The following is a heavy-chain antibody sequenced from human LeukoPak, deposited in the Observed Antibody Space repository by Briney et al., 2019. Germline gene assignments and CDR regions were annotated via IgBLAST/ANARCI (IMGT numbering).Heavy chain of an antibody. V-gene: IGHV3-48*04. J-gene: IGHJ6*02. CDR1: GFTFSSYS. D-gene: IGHD2-2*01. Sequence: PGGSLRLSCAASGFTFSSYSMNWVRQAPGKGLEWVSYISSGSATMYYADSVRGRFTISRDNAKNSLYLQMNSLRAEDTAVYYCARSLGYCSSTSCYAHYYGMDVWGQGTTVTVS. CDR2: ISSGSATM. CDR3: ARSLGYCSSTSCYAHYYGMDV.